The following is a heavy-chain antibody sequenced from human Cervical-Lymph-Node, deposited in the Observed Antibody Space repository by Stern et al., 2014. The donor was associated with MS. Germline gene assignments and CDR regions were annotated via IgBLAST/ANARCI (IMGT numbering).Heavy chain of an antibody. J-gene: IGHJ4*02. Sequence: VQLLESGGGVVQPGRSLRLSCAASGFTFSSYGMHWVRQAPGKGLEWVAVISYDGSNTYYADSVKGRFTISRDNSKNTLYLQMNSLRAEDTAVYYCAKDRHSSSSGYVDYWGQGTLVTVSS. D-gene: IGHD6-6*01. CDR3: AKDRHSSSSGYVDY. V-gene: IGHV3-30*18. CDR2: ISYDGSNT. CDR1: GFTFSSYG.